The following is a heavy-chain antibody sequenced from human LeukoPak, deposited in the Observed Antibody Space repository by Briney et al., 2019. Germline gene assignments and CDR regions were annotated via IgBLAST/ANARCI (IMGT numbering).Heavy chain of an antibody. D-gene: IGHD3-9*01. V-gene: IGHV1-46*01. Sequence: VASVKVSCKASGYTFTSYYMHWVRQAPGQALEWLGIINPSGGSTSYAQKFQGRVTMTRDTSTSTVYMALSRLRSDDTAVYYCTRGHHILTGYLGPFPPCDYWGQGTLVTVSP. CDR2: INPSGGST. J-gene: IGHJ4*02. CDR3: TRGHHILTGYLGPFPPCDY. CDR1: GYTFTSYY.